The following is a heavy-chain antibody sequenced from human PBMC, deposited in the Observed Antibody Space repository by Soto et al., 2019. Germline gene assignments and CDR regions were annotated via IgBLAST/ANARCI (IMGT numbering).Heavy chain of an antibody. D-gene: IGHD3-22*01. J-gene: IGHJ3*02. CDR3: ARGYHYYDSSGYDKWDAFDI. CDR2: ISSRSSYI. V-gene: IGHV3-21*01. CDR1: GFTFSNYS. Sequence: PGGSLRLSCAASGFTFSNYSMNWVRQAPGKGLEWVSSISSRSSYIFYADSVKGRFTISRDNAKNSLFLQMNSLRAEDTAVYYCARGYHYYDSSGYDKWDAFDIWGQGTMVTVSS.